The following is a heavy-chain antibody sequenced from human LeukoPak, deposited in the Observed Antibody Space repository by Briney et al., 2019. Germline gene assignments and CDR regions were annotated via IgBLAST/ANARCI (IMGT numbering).Heavy chain of an antibody. CDR1: RFTFRSYA. CDR3: ARGSRVPAVPPSTKDCYGMDV. J-gene: IGHJ6*02. V-gene: IGHV3-30-3*01. Sequence: PGWSLSLSCAASRFTFRSYAMHWVRQAPGKGLEWVAVISYDGSNKYYADSVKGRFTISRDNSKNTLYLQMNSLRAEDTAVYYWARGSRVPAVPPSTKDCYGMDVWGQGTTVTGAS. CDR2: ISYDGSNK. D-gene: IGHD2-2*01.